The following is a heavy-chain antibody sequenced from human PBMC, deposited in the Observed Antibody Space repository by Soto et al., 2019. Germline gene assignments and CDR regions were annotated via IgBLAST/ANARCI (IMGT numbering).Heavy chain of an antibody. CDR1: GGSFSGYY. CDR2: INHSGST. D-gene: IGHD2-15*01. V-gene: IGHV4-34*01. CDR3: ARRLKLVVVAASPNWFDP. J-gene: IGHJ5*02. Sequence: QVQLQQWGAGLLKPSETLSLTCAVYGGSFSGYYWSWIRQPPGKGLEWIGEINHSGSTNYNRSLKSRVTISVDTSKNQFSLKLSSVTAADTAVYYCARRLKLVVVAASPNWFDPWGQGTLVTVSS.